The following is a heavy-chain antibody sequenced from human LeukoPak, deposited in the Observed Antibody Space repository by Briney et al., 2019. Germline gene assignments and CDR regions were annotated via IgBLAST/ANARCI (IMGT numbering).Heavy chain of an antibody. CDR2: IFYRGST. D-gene: IGHD3-10*01. V-gene: IGHV4-59*01. CDR1: GGSISSYY. CDR3: ARGGYYGSGSDDAFDI. Sequence: PSETLSLTCTVSGGSISSYYWSRIRQPPGKRLEWIGYIFYRGSTNYNPSLKSRVAISEDTSKNQFSLNLSSVTAADTAVYYCARGGYYGSGSDDAFDIWGQGTMVTVSS. J-gene: IGHJ3*02.